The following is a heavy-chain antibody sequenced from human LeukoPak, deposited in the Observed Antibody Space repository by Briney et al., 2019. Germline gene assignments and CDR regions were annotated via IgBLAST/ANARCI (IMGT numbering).Heavy chain of an antibody. J-gene: IGHJ4*02. Sequence: GASVKVSCKASGYTFTSYGISWVRQAPGQGLEWMGWISAYNGNTNYAQKLQGRVTMTTDTSTSTAYMELRSLRSDDTAVYYCARDGDYDSSGYQRYWGQGTLVTVSS. CDR1: GYTFTSYG. D-gene: IGHD3-22*01. V-gene: IGHV1-18*01. CDR2: ISAYNGNT. CDR3: ARDGDYDSSGYQRY.